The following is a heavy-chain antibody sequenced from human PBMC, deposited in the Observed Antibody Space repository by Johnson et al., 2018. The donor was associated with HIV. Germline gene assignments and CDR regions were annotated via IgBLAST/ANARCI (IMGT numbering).Heavy chain of an antibody. J-gene: IGHJ3*02. CDR2: IHYDGNNK. V-gene: IGHV3-30*02. D-gene: IGHD3-16*01. Sequence: ESGGGVVRPGRSLRLSCAASGFTFSSFTMHWVRQAPGKGLEWVAFIHYDGNNKYYADSVKGRFTISRDNSKNTLYLQMNSLRAEDTAVYYCAKMSRGRQDAFDIWGQGAMVSVSA. CDR1: GFTFSSFT. CDR3: AKMSRGRQDAFDI.